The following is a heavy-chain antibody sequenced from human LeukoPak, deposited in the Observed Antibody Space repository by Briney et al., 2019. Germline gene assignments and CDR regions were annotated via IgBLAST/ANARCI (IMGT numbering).Heavy chain of an antibody. V-gene: IGHV1-46*01. J-gene: IGHJ4*02. Sequence: ASVKVSCKASGITFTSYYVRWVRQALGRGLEWMGKINPSGTITTYAPKYQGRVTVTKDTSTNTVYMELSSLRSDDTAVYYCALIAPPHNWGQGTLVTVSS. CDR1: GITFTSYY. CDR2: INPSGTIT. CDR3: ALIAPPHN. D-gene: IGHD6-13*01.